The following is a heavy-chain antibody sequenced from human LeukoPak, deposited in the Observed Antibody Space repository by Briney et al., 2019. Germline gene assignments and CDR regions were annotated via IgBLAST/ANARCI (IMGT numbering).Heavy chain of an antibody. CDR1: GFTFSSYT. D-gene: IGHD1-14*01. V-gene: IGHV3-21*01. J-gene: IGHJ4*02. CDR3: ARSRTSSPYDKNLNF. Sequence: GGSLRLSCAASGFTFSSYTMSWVREAPGKGLEWVSSISSSINYIYHADSVKGRFTISRDDSQNSVYLQMNSLKDEDTAVYYCARSRTSSPYDKNLNFWGQGTLVIVSS. CDR2: ISSSINYI.